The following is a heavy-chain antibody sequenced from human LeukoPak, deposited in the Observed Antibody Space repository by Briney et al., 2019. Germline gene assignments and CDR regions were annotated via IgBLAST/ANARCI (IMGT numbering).Heavy chain of an antibody. V-gene: IGHV3-20*04. D-gene: IGHD6-19*01. CDR1: GFRLDDHG. CDR2: VNWNGGST. Sequence: PGGSLRLSCAASGFRLDDHGMSLVRQDPRKGLEWASGVNWNGGSTGYGDSVKGRFTISRANAKNPLYLQMNSLRAEDRALYYCAGGDRNGWYFDYWGQGVLVTVSS. CDR3: AGGDRNGWYFDY. J-gene: IGHJ4*02.